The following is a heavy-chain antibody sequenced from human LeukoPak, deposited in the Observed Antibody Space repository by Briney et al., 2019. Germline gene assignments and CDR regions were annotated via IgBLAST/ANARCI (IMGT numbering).Heavy chain of an antibody. J-gene: IGHJ5*02. Sequence: SETLSLTCTVSGGSVSSHRYYWGWIRQPPGKGLEWIGSIHYSGSTNYNPSLKTRVTISVDTSKNQFSLKLSSVTAADTAVYFCARAYSSSWYFNWFDPWGQGTLVTVSS. D-gene: IGHD6-13*01. CDR2: IHYSGST. CDR3: ARAYSSSWYFNWFDP. V-gene: IGHV4-39*07. CDR1: GGSVSSHRYY.